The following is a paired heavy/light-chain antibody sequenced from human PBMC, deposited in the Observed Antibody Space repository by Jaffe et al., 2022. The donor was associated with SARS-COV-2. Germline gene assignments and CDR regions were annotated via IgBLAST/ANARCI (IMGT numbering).Heavy chain of an antibody. J-gene: IGHJ6*02. Sequence: EVRLLESGGGLVQPGGSLRLSCAASGFPFSIYAMTWVRQAPGKGLEWVSTISGGGGSTYYADSVKGRFTISRDNSNNTLHLQMNSLRAEDTAVYYCATDPSIAAETDYFYGMDVWGQGTTVTVSS. CDR3: ATDPSIAAETDYFYGMDV. CDR1: GFPFSIYA. V-gene: IGHV3-23*01. CDR2: ISGGGGST. D-gene: IGHD6-13*01.
Light chain of an antibody. CDR2: GAS. CDR3: RQYNNWPRT. J-gene: IGKJ1*01. CDR1: QSVGYY. Sequence: EIVMTQSPVTLSVSPGERATLSCRASQSVGYYLAWYQQKPGQAPRLLIYGASTRATSIPARFSGSGSGTEFTLTISSLQSEDFAVYYCRQYNNWPRTFGQGTKVEIK. V-gene: IGKV3-15*01.